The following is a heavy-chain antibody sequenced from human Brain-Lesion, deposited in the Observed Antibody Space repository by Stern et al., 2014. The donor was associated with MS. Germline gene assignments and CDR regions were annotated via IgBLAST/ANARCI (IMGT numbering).Heavy chain of an antibody. CDR3: ARDQRGITIFGVVTDYYYLGMDV. CDR2: INPHTGGT. Sequence: VQLVQSGAEVKKPGASVKVSCKTSGYIFTGYYIHWVRQPPGQGLEWMAWINPHTGGTKYAQKFQGRVTMSQDTSISTAYVEMSSLTSDDTAVYYCARDQRGITIFGVVTDYYYLGMDVWGQGTTVTVSS. CDR1: GYIFTGYY. D-gene: IGHD3-3*01. J-gene: IGHJ6*02. V-gene: IGHV1-2*02.